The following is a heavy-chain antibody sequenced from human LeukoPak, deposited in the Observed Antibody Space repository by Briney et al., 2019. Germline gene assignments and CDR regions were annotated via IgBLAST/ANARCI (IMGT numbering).Heavy chain of an antibody. D-gene: IGHD3-16*01. CDR2: ISGSVGST. Sequence: RGSLRLSCAASVFTSSSYAMSCVRQTPRGGLEWVSAISGSVGSTYSAPSVKGRFTISRDNSKNTLHLQMNILRAEDTAVYYCAKPTLRFEGYYFDYWGQGTLVTVSS. J-gene: IGHJ4*02. CDR3: AKPTLRFEGYYFDY. CDR1: VFTSSSYA. V-gene: IGHV3-23*01.